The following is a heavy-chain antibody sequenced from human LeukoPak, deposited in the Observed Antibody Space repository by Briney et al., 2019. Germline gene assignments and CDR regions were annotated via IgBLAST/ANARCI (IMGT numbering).Heavy chain of an antibody. J-gene: IGHJ3*02. D-gene: IGHD3-22*01. CDR1: GFTVSSNY. Sequence: GGSLGLSCVASGFTVSSNYMSWVRQAPGKGLEWVSVIYSGVTTSYADSVKGRFTISRDNSKNTLYLKMNSLRAEDTAVYYCATTGPNYYDSSGYYWYAFDIWGQGTMVTVSS. CDR3: ATTGPNYYDSSGYYWYAFDI. V-gene: IGHV3-66*02. CDR2: IYSGVTT.